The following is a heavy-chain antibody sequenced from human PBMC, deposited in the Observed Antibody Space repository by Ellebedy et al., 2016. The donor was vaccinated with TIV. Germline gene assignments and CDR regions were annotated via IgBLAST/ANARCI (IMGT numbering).Heavy chain of an antibody. CDR3: AKSRETPTYHDFWSGYYRSNDYYYYGMDV. Sequence: GESLKISCQGFGYRFPTSWIAWVRQRPGKGLEWMGVIYPDNSNNRYSPSFQGQVTISADKSISTAYLQRSSLKASDTAMYYCAKSRETPTYHDFWSGYYRSNDYYYYGMDVWGQGTTVTVSS. CDR1: GYRFPTSW. D-gene: IGHD3-3*01. J-gene: IGHJ6*02. V-gene: IGHV5-51*01. CDR2: IYPDNSNN.